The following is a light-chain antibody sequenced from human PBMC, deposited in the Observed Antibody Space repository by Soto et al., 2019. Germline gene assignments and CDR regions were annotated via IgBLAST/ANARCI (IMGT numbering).Light chain of an antibody. Sequence: QSVPTQPASVSGSPGQSITLSCTGTSSDVGTYNYVSWYQQHPGKAPKLMISQVSNRPSGVSNRFSGSKSGNTASLTISGLQAEDEADYYCSSYTISSTYVFGTGTKLTVL. CDR3: SSYTISSTYV. CDR2: QVS. J-gene: IGLJ1*01. V-gene: IGLV2-14*01. CDR1: SSDVGTYNY.